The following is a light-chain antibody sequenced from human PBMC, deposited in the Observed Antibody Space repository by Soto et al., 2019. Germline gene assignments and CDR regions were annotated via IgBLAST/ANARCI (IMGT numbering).Light chain of an antibody. Sequence: ESVLTQSPGSLSLSPGERATLSCRASQSVSSNYLAWYQHKPGQAPRLLIYGASSRATGIPDRFRGSGYGTDFTLNISRLEPEDFAVYYCQHYGSSLSITFGQGTRLEIK. CDR3: QHYGSSLSIT. CDR1: QSVSSNY. CDR2: GAS. J-gene: IGKJ5*01. V-gene: IGKV3-20*01.